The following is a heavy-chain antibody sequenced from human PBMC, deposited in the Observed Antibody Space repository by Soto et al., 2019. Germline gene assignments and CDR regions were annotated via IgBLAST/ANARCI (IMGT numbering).Heavy chain of an antibody. D-gene: IGHD4-17*01. V-gene: IGHV3-9*01. CDR1: GFTFDDYA. Sequence: EVQLVESGGGLVQPGRSLRLSCAASGFTFDDYAMHWVRQAPGKGLEWVSGISWNSGSIGYADSVKGRFTISRDNAKNSLYLQMNSLRAEDTALYYCAKINPTTGGYWGQGTLVTVSS. CDR2: ISWNSGSI. CDR3: AKINPTTGGY. J-gene: IGHJ4*02.